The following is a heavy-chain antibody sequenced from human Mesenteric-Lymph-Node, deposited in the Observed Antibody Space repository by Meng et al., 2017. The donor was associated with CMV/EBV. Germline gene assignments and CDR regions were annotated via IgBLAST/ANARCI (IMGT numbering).Heavy chain of an antibody. V-gene: IGHV3-53*01. J-gene: IGHJ5*02. CDR1: DDSISGTSYY. CDR3: ARDVIDVRLTGGYWFDP. Sequence: GGSLRLSCSVSDDSISGTSYYWGWIRQPPGKGLEWISVIYRGGATHYADSVKGRFTISRDNSKNTLYLQMDSLRVDDTAVYYCARDVIDVRLTGGYWFDPWGQGTLVTVSS. D-gene: IGHD2-21*01. CDR2: IYRGGAT.